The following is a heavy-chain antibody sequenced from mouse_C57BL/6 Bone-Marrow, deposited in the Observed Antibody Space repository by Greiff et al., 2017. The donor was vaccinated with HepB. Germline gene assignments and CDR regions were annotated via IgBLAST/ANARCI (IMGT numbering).Heavy chain of an antibody. CDR2: IRNKANGYTT. CDR1: GFTFTDYY. Sequence: EVKVEESGGGLVQPGGSLSLSCAASGFTFTDYYMSWVRQPPGKALEWLGFIRNKANGYTTEYSASVKGRFTISRDNSQSILYLQMNALRAEDSATYYCARSSSIYFDVWGTGTTVTVSS. V-gene: IGHV7-3*01. CDR3: ARSSSIYFDV. J-gene: IGHJ1*03.